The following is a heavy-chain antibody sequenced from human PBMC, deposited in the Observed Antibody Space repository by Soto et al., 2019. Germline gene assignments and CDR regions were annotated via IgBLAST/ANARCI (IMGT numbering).Heavy chain of an antibody. CDR1: GYTFTSYG. D-gene: IGHD2-2*01. V-gene: IGHV1-18*01. Sequence: QVQLVQSGAEVKKPGASVKVSCKASGYTFTSYGISWVRQAPGQGLEWMGWISAYNGNTNYAQKLQGRVTMTTDTSTSTAYMELRSLRSDDTAVYYCARLKVVPAAIGMDYYYYRDVWGKGTTVTVSS. CDR3: ARLKVVPAAIGMDYYYYRDV. J-gene: IGHJ6*03. CDR2: ISAYNGNT.